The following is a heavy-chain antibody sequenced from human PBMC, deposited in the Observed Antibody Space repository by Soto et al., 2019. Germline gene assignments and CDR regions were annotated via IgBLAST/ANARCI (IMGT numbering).Heavy chain of an antibody. CDR1: GGSFSGYY. Sequence: SETLSLTCAVYGGSFSGYYWSWIRQPPGKGLEWIGEINHSGSTNYNPSLKSRVTISVDTSKNQFSLKLSSVTAADTAVYYCARGEGSSGWSNWFDPWGQGTLVTVSS. V-gene: IGHV4-34*01. D-gene: IGHD6-19*01. CDR2: INHSGST. CDR3: ARGEGSSGWSNWFDP. J-gene: IGHJ5*02.